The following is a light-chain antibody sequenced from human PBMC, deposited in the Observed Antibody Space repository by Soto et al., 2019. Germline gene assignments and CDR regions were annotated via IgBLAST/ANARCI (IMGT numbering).Light chain of an antibody. CDR2: GAS. V-gene: IGKV3-20*01. J-gene: IGKJ1*01. CDR3: QQYGSSPPT. Sequence: EIVLTQSPGTLSLSPLEIATLSFMASQSVSSSYLAWYQQKPGQAPRLLIYGASSRATGIPDRFSGSGSGTDFTLTISRLEPEDFAVYYCQQYGSSPPTFGQGTKVDI. CDR1: QSVSSSY.